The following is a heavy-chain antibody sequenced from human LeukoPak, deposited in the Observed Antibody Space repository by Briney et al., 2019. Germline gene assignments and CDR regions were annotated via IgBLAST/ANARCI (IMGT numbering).Heavy chain of an antibody. J-gene: IGHJ4*02. CDR1: GFTFSSYA. CDR2: ISGSGGST. D-gene: IGHD3-22*01. CDR3: ARDPAMIVVLSRSYFDY. Sequence: GGSLRLSCAASGFTFSSYAMSWVRQAPGKGLEWVSAISGSGGSTYYADSVKGRFTISRDNSKNTLYLQMNSLRAEDTAVYYCARDPAMIVVLSRSYFDYWGQGTLVTVSS. V-gene: IGHV3-23*01.